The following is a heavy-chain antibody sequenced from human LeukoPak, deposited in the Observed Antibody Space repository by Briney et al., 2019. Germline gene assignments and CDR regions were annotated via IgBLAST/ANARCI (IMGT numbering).Heavy chain of an antibody. CDR2: IYYSGST. V-gene: IGHV4-59*01. D-gene: IGHD3-9*01. CDR3: ARTRDYDILTGYYRPLGPHHDY. CDR1: GGSISSYY. J-gene: IGHJ4*02. Sequence: SETLSLTCTVSGGSISSYYWSWIRQPPGKGLEWIGYIYYSGSTNYNPSLKSRVTISVDTSKNQFSLKLSSVTAADTAVYYCARTRDYDILTGYYRPLGPHHDYWGQGTLVTVSS.